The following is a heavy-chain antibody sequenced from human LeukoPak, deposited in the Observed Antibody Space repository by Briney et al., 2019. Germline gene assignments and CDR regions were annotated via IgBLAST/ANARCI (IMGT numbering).Heavy chain of an antibody. CDR1: GGSFSGYY. V-gene: IGHV4-34*12. D-gene: IGHD3-10*01. CDR2: IIHSGST. J-gene: IGHJ6*04. Sequence: KASETLSLTCAVYGGSFSGYYWSWIRQPPGKGLEWIGEIIHSGSTNYNPSPQSRVTISVATSKSQFSLKLISVTAADKAVYYCARIPFYYGSGRGMDVWGKGTTVTVSS. CDR3: ARIPFYYGSGRGMDV.